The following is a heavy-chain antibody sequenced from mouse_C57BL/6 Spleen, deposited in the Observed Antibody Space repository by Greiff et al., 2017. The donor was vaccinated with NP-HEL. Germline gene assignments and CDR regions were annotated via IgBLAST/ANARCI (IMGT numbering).Heavy chain of an antibody. CDR1: GFTFTDYY. V-gene: IGHV7-3*01. CDR3: ARYAPLYYYGLAY. CDR2: IRNKANGSTT. Sequence: EVQGVESGGGLVQPGGSLSLSCAASGFTFTDYYMSWVRQPPGKALAWLGFIRNKANGSTTAYSAYVKGRFTISRDNSQSILYLQMNDLKAEDSAIYYCARYAPLYYYGLAYWGQGTPVTVAA. J-gene: IGHJ3*01. D-gene: IGHD1-1*01.